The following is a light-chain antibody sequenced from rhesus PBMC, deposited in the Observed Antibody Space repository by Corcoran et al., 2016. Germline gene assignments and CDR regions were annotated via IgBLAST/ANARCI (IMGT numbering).Light chain of an antibody. V-gene: IGKV1S12*01. Sequence: DIQMTQSPSALSASVGDRVTISCRASQNIYTNLAWNQQKPGKAPKVLLYATSSLQTGTPSRFCGSGSGTDFTLTISSLQPEDSAAYSCQHYYDSPPTFGGGTKVEIK. CDR2: ATS. CDR1: QNIYTN. J-gene: IGKJ4*01. CDR3: QHYYDSPPT.